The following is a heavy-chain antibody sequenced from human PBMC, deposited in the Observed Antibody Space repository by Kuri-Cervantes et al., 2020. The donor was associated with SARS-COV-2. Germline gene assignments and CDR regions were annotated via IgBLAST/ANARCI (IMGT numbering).Heavy chain of an antibody. J-gene: IGHJ4*02. V-gene: IGHV1-8*03. CDR2: MNPNSGNT. Sequence: ASVKVSCKASGYTFTSYDINWVRQATGQGLEWMGWMNPNSGNTGYAQKFQGRVTITRNTSISTAYMELSSLRSEDTAVYYCATSFIYDSSGYGDDYWGQGTLVTVSS. D-gene: IGHD3-22*01. CDR3: ATSFIYDSSGYGDDY. CDR1: GYTFTSYD.